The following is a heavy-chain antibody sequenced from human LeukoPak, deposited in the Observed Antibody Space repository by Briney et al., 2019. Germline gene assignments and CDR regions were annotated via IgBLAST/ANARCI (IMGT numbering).Heavy chain of an antibody. J-gene: IGHJ5*02. CDR2: INPNSGGT. V-gene: IGHV1-2*02. CDR1: GYTFTGYY. CDR3: ASTHRGLPWDWFDP. Sequence: ASVKVSCKASGYTFTGYYMHWVRQAPGQGLEWMGWINPNSGGTNYAQKFQGRVTMTRDTSISTAYMELSRLRSDDTAAYYCASTHRGLPWDWFDPWGQGTLVTVSS. D-gene: IGHD3-16*01.